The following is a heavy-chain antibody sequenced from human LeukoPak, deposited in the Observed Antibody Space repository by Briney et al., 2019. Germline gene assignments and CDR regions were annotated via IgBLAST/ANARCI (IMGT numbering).Heavy chain of an antibody. Sequence: GGSLRLSCEASGFIFSSYALHWVRQAPGKGLEYVAVISFDGRNTYYADSVKGRFTISRDNAKNSLYLQMNSLRAEDTAVYYCARDRRRIYYDSSGYPTGGAFDIWGQETMVTVSS. CDR1: GFIFSSYA. J-gene: IGHJ3*02. V-gene: IGHV3-30*04. CDR3: ARDRRRIYYDSSGYPTGGAFDI. D-gene: IGHD3-22*01. CDR2: ISFDGRNT.